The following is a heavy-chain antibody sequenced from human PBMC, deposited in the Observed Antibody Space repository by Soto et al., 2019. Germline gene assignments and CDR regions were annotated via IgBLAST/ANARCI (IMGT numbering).Heavy chain of an antibody. D-gene: IGHD2-15*01. CDR3: ARDHNFGFILYAMDV. CDR2: INPSSGRT. CDR1: GYTFTSYS. Sequence: PSVKVSCKASGYTFTSYSMHWVRQAPGQGLEWMGIINPSSGRTSYAQNFQGRVTMTSDTSTSIVYMGMSSLKSEDTAVYYCARDHNFGFILYAMDVWGQGTTVTVSS. V-gene: IGHV1-46*01. J-gene: IGHJ6*02.